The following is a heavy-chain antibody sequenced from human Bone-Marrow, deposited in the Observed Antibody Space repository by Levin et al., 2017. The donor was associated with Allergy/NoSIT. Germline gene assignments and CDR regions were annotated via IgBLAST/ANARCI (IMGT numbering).Heavy chain of an antibody. CDR2: IYSGGRA. Sequence: GGSLRLSCAASEFIVSSYYMSWVRQAPGKGLDWVSVIYSGGRAYYADSVKGRFTVSSDNSKNTLYLQMNSLRAEDTAVYYCVARSNGMDVWGQGTTVTVSS. D-gene: IGHD5-12*01. CDR3: VARSNGMDV. J-gene: IGHJ6*02. V-gene: IGHV3-66*01. CDR1: EFIVSSYY.